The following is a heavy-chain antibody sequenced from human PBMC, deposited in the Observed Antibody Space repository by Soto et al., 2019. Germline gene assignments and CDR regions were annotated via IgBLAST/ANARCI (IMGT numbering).Heavy chain of an antibody. J-gene: IGHJ2*01. CDR1: EDTFSANT. V-gene: IGHV1-69*08. Sequence: VQLVQSGSEVKKPGSSVRVSCKTSEDTFSANTINWVRQAPGQGLEWLGRVIPVLGTTHYTQKFEDRVTISADKTTSTSYMDLSSLKSEDTALYYCATSPLFRWDCDLWGRGTLVTVSS. CDR2: VIPVLGTT. CDR3: ATSPLFRWDCDL.